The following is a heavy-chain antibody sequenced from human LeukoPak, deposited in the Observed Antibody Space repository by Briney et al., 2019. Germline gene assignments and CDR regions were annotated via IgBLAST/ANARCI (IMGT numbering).Heavy chain of an antibody. Sequence: GGSLRLSCAAFGFTFSIYAMSWVRQAPGKGLEWVSTISGSGGSTYYADSVKGRFTISRDNSKNTLYLQMNSLRAEDTAVYYCAKRPGWDGDYWGQGTLVTVSS. V-gene: IGHV3-23*01. J-gene: IGHJ4*02. CDR3: AKRPGWDGDY. CDR2: ISGSGGST. CDR1: GFTFSIYA. D-gene: IGHD1-14*01.